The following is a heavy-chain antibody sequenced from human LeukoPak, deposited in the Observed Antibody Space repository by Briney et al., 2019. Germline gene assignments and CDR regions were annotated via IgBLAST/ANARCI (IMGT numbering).Heavy chain of an antibody. CDR1: GFTFSSYG. V-gene: IGHV3-33*01. CDR3: ARGYNWNDDRWYYFDY. CDR2: IWYDGSNK. D-gene: IGHD1-20*01. Sequence: QAGGSLRLSCAASGFTFSSYGMHWVRQAPGKGLEWVAVIWYDGSNKYYADSVKGRFTISRDNSKNTLYLQMNSLRAEDTAVYYCARGYNWNDDRWYYFDYWGQGTLVTVSS. J-gene: IGHJ4*02.